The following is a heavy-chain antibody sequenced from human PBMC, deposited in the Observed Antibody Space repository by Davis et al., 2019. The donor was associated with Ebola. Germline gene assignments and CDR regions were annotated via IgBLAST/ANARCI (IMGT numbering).Heavy chain of an antibody. CDR3: ATRGSSREFDY. V-gene: IGHV3-23*01. Sequence: LSLTCAASGFTFSSYAMSWVRQTPGKGLEWVSAITGSGSLTGYADSVKSRFTISRDNSKNTLNMQMNSLRVEDTAVYYCATRGSSREFDYWGQGTLVSVS. D-gene: IGHD6-13*01. J-gene: IGHJ4*02. CDR1: GFTFSSYA. CDR2: ITGSGSLT.